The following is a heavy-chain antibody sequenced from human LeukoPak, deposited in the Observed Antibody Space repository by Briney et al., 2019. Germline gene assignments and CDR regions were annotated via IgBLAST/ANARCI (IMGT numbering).Heavy chain of an antibody. CDR2: INPSGGST. Sequence: ASVKVSCTASGYTFTSYYMHWVRQAPGQGLEWMGIINPSGGSTSYAQKFQGRVTMTRDTSTSTVYMELSSLRSEDTAVYYCARDTLLSSYYYYGMDVWGQGTTVTVSS. CDR1: GYTFTSYY. D-gene: IGHD2-2*01. J-gene: IGHJ6*02. V-gene: IGHV1-46*01. CDR3: ARDTLLSSYYYYGMDV.